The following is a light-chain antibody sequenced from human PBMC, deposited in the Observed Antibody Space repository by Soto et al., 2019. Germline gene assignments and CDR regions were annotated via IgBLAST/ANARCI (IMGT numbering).Light chain of an antibody. CDR1: QSVNSK. J-gene: IGKJ5*01. CDR3: QEYNNWPLLT. V-gene: IGKV3D-15*01. CDR2: HAS. Sequence: EIVMTQSPATLSLSPGERATLSCRASQSVNSKLAWYQQKPGQSPRLVIYHASTRATGIPARFSGSGSGTEFTLTISSLQSEDFAVYYCQEYNNWPLLTFGQGTRLGI.